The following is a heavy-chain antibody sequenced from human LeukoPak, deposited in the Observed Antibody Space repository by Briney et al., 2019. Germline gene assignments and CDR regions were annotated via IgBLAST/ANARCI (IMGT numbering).Heavy chain of an antibody. CDR3: AKDKLGAIGY. CDR2: ISYDGSNK. Sequence: PGTSLRLSCAASGFTFSSYGMHWVRQAPGKGLEWVAVISYDGSNKYYADSVKGRFTISRDNSKNTLYLQMNSLRAEDTAVYYCAKDKLGAIGYWGQGTLVTVSS. V-gene: IGHV3-30*18. CDR1: GFTFSSYG. D-gene: IGHD7-27*01. J-gene: IGHJ4*02.